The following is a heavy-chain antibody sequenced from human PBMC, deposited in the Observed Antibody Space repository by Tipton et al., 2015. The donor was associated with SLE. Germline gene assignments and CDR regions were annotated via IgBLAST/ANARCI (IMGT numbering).Heavy chain of an antibody. J-gene: IGHJ5*02. CDR3: VRDRGTFGRGWFDP. D-gene: IGHD3-10*01. CDR1: GFTFSSYG. Sequence: SLRLSCAASGFTFSSYGMSWVRQAPGKGLEWVANIKQDGSEKYYVDSVKGRFTISRDNAKNSLHLQMTSLRVEDTGVYYCVRDRGTFGRGWFDPWGQGTLVSVSS. CDR2: IKQDGSEK. V-gene: IGHV3-7*01.